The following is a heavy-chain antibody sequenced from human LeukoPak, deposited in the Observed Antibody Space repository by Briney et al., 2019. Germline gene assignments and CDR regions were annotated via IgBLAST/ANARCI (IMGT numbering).Heavy chain of an antibody. Sequence: SPTLSLTFAISGDSVSSKNGAWNWIRQSPSRGLEWLGRTYYRSKWYDEYADSVKGLVTISPDTSKNQFSLHVYSVTPEDTAVYYCARDLGTSGWYTFDFWGQGTLVTVSS. J-gene: IGHJ5*01. D-gene: IGHD6-19*01. CDR3: ARDLGTSGWYTFDF. CDR1: GDSVSSKNGA. CDR2: TYYRSKWYD. V-gene: IGHV6-1*01.